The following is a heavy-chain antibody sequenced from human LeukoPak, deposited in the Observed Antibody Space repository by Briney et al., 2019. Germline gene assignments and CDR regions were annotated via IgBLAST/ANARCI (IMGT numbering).Heavy chain of an antibody. Sequence: ASVKVSCKASGYTFTSYGISWVRQAPGQGLEWMGWISAYNGNTNYAQKLQGRVTMTTDTSTSTAYMELRSLRSDDTAVYYCARERVTAMVPYYFDYWGQGTLVTVFS. J-gene: IGHJ4*02. CDR1: GYTFTSYG. D-gene: IGHD5-18*01. CDR3: ARERVTAMVPYYFDY. V-gene: IGHV1-18*01. CDR2: ISAYNGNT.